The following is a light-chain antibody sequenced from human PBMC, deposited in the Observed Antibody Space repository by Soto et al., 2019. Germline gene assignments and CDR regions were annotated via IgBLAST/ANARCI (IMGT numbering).Light chain of an antibody. V-gene: IGKV3-20*01. CDR3: QRYGNSPWT. J-gene: IGKJ1*01. Sequence: EIVLTQSPGTLSLSPGERATLSCRASQSVSSSYLAWYQQKPGQAPRLLIYGASSRATGIPDRFSGSGSGTDFTLAISSLQPEDFAVYYCQRYGNSPWTFGQGTKVEIK. CDR1: QSVSSSY. CDR2: GAS.